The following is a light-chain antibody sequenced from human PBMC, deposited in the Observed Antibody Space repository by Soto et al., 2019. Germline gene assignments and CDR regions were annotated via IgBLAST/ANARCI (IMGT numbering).Light chain of an antibody. J-gene: IGLJ1*01. CDR1: SSDVGGCNY. Sequence: QSVLTQPPSASGPPGQSVTISCTGTSSDVGGCNYVSWYQQHPGKAPKLMIYEFSRRPSGVPDRFSGSRSANTAFLTVSGLQAEDEADYYCCSYAGNDNFYVFGTGTKVTVL. CDR2: EFS. V-gene: IGLV2-8*01. CDR3: CSYAGNDNFYV.